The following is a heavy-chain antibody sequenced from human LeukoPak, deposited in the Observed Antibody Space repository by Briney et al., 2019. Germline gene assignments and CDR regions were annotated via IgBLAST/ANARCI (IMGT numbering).Heavy chain of an antibody. CDR1: GFTFSSYE. D-gene: IGHD6-6*01. V-gene: IGHV3-48*03. CDR2: ISSSANTI. CDR3: ARAQAARADYYYYYMDV. Sequence: GGSLRLSCAASGFTFSSYEMNWVRQAPGKGLEWVSYISSSANTIYYADSVKGRFTISRDNAKNSLYLQMNSLRVEDTAAYYCARAQAARADYYYYYMDVWGKGTTVTVSS. J-gene: IGHJ6*03.